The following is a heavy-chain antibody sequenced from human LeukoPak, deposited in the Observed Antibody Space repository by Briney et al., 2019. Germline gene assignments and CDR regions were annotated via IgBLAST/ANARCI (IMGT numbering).Heavy chain of an antibody. CDR1: GGSISSSSYY. D-gene: IGHD2-15*01. CDR3: ARKGGIVVRYFDY. Sequence: KSSETLSLTCTVSGGSISSSSYYWGWIRQPPGKGLEWIGSMYYSGSTYYNPSLKSRVTISVDTSKNQFSLKLSSVTAADTAVYYCARKGGIVVRYFDYWGQGTLVTVSS. J-gene: IGHJ4*02. CDR2: MYYSGST. V-gene: IGHV4-39*07.